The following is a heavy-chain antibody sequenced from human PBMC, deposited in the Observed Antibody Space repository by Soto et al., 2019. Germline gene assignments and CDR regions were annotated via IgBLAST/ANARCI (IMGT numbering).Heavy chain of an antibody. CDR2: IIPIFGTA. V-gene: IGHV1-69*13. Sequence: SVKVSCKASGGTFSSYAISWVRQAPGQGLEWMGGIIPIFGTANYAQKFQGRVTITADESTSTAYMELSSLRSEDTAVYYCASKVWGSYFDYGDAFDIWGQGTMVTVSS. CDR1: GGTFSSYA. CDR3: ASKVWGSYFDYGDAFDI. J-gene: IGHJ3*02. D-gene: IGHD3-3*01.